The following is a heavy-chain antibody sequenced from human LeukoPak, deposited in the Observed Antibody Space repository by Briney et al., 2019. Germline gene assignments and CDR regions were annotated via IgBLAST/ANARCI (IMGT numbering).Heavy chain of an antibody. J-gene: IGHJ6*03. D-gene: IGHD3-22*01. CDR3: ARGPNDYYYDSSGYYYYYYYMDV. CDR1: GYTFTSYD. Sequence: ASVKVSCKASGYTFTSYDINWVRQATGQGLERMGWMNPNSGNTGYAQKFQGRVTMTRNTSISTAYMELSSLRSEDTAVYYCARGPNDYYYDSSGYYYYYYYMDVWGKGTTVTVSS. V-gene: IGHV1-8*01. CDR2: MNPNSGNT.